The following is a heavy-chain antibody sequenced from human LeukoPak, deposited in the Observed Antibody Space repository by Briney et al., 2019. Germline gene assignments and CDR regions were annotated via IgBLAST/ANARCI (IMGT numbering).Heavy chain of an antibody. Sequence: SETLSLTWAVYGGSFSGYYWSWIRQPPGKGLEWIGEINHSGSTNYNPSLKSRVTISVDTSKNQFSLKLSSVTAADTAVYYCARADYYDSSGYYYGYWGQGTLVTVSS. D-gene: IGHD3-22*01. CDR2: INHSGST. CDR1: GGSFSGYY. CDR3: ARADYYDSSGYYYGY. J-gene: IGHJ4*02. V-gene: IGHV4-34*01.